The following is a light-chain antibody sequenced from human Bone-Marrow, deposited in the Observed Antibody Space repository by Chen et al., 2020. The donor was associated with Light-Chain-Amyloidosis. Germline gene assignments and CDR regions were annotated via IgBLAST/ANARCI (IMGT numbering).Light chain of an antibody. J-gene: IGLJ3*02. Sequence: SYVLTQPSSVSVAPGQTATIACGGNNIGSTSVHWYQQTPGQAPLLVVYDDSDRPSGLPERLSGSNSGNTATLTISGVEAWDEADYYCQVWDRSSDRPVFGGGTKLTVL. CDR2: DDS. V-gene: IGLV3-21*02. CDR3: QVWDRSSDRPV. CDR1: NIGSTS.